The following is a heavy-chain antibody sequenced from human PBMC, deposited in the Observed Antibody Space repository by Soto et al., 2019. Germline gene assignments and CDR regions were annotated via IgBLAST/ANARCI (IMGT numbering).Heavy chain of an antibody. CDR3: ARDGETCGGDCYSGLGY. V-gene: IGHV1-69*08. J-gene: IGHJ4*02. Sequence: QVQLVQSGAEVKKPGSSVKVSCKASGGTFSSYTISWVRQAPGQGREWMGRIIPILGIANYAQKFQGRVTITADKSTSTAYMELSSLRSEDTAVYYCARDGETCGGDCYSGLGYWGQGTLVTVSS. CDR2: IIPILGIA. D-gene: IGHD2-21*02. CDR1: GGTFSSYT.